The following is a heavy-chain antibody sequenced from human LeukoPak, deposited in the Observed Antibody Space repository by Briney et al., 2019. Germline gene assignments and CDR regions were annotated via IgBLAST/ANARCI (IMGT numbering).Heavy chain of an antibody. CDR3: TLPWGSGSYYDY. J-gene: IGHJ4*02. CDR1: GFTFSDYY. CDR2: IKSKTDGGTT. Sequence: GGSLRLSCAASGFTFSDYYMSWIRQAPGKGLEWVGHIKSKTDGGTTDYAAPVEGRFTISRDDSKNTLFLQMNSLKTEDTAVYYCTLPWGSGSYYDYWGQGTLVTVSS. D-gene: IGHD3-10*01. V-gene: IGHV3-15*01.